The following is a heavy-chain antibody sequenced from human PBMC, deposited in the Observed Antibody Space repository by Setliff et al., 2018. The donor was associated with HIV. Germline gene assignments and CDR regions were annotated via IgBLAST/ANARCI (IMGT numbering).Heavy chain of an antibody. CDR1: GFTFDDYA. CDR2: SSWDGATT. D-gene: IGHD3-10*01. V-gene: IGHV3-43*01. Sequence: PGGSLRLSCTASGFTFDDYAMHWVRQVPGKGLEWVALSSWDGATTNYADSVKGRFTISRDSSKNSLYLKMNSLRTEDTALYYCAKEGGSERMPFFYYYMDVWGKGTTVTVSS. J-gene: IGHJ6*03. CDR3: AKEGGSERMPFFYYYMDV.